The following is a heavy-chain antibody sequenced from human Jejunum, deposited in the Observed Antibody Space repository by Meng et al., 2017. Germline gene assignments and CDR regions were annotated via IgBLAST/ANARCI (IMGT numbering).Heavy chain of an antibody. V-gene: IGHV4-39*07. D-gene: IGHD3-10*01. CDR2: LYFSGST. CDR1: SDSISSTRYY. Sequence: SETLSLTCTVSSDSISSTRYYWGWIRQPPGRGLEWIASLYFSGSTYYNPSLNVRVTISIDTSKNQFYLKLNSVIAADTAVYYCARISKGSGNFYYFDHWGQGTLVTVSS. J-gene: IGHJ4*02. CDR3: ARISKGSGNFYYFDH.